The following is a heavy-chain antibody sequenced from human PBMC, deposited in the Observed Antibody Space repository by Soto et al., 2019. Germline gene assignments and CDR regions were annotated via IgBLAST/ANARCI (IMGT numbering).Heavy chain of an antibody. D-gene: IGHD1-26*01. CDR3: AKDSLSIGGARTAPDY. J-gene: IGHJ4*02. CDR1: GFTFSSYG. V-gene: IGHV3-30*18. Sequence: QVQLVESGGGVVQPGRSLRLSCAASGFTFSSYGMHWVRKAPGKGLEWVAVISYDGSNKYYADSVKGRLTISRDNSKNTLYLQMNSLRAEDTAVYYCAKDSLSIGGARTAPDYWGQGTLVTVSS. CDR2: ISYDGSNK.